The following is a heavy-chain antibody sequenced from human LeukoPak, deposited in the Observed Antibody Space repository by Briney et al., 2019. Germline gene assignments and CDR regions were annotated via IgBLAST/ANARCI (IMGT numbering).Heavy chain of an antibody. CDR1: GYTFTGYY. CDR3: ARCKAAATSTYNWFDP. Sequence: GASVKVSCKASGYTFTGYYMHWVRQAPGQGLEWMGWISAYNGNTNYAQKLQGRVTMTTDTSTSTAYMELRSLRSDDTAVYYCARCKAAATSTYNWFDPWGQGTLVTVSS. CDR2: ISAYNGNT. J-gene: IGHJ5*02. D-gene: IGHD2-15*01. V-gene: IGHV1-18*04.